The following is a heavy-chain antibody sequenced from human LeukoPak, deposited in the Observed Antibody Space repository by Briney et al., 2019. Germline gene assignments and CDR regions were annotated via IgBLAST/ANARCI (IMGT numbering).Heavy chain of an antibody. CDR1: GYTFTSYG. V-gene: IGHV1-18*01. J-gene: IGHJ4*02. CDR3: ARVSPYYDFWSGYYTDY. CDR2: ISVYNGNT. Sequence: ASVKVSCKASGYTFTSYGISWVRQAPGQGLEWMGWISVYNGNTNYAQKLQGRVTMTTDTSTSTAYMELRSLRSDDTAVYYCARVSPYYDFWSGYYTDYWGQGTLVTVSS. D-gene: IGHD3-3*01.